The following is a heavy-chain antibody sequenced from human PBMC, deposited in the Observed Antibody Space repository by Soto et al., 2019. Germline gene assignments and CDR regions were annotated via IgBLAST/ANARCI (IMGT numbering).Heavy chain of an antibody. CDR1: GFTFSGSA. CDR3: TRRDIDSSKGWFDP. D-gene: IGHD3-9*01. CDR2: VRNRANNNAT. Sequence: EVQLVESGGGLVQPGGSLKLSCAASGFTFSGSAMHWVRQASGQGLEWLGRVRNRANNNATAYAASVKGRFTISRDDSKNTTYLQMNSLKTEDTAVYYCTRRDIDSSKGWFDPWGQGTLVTVSS. J-gene: IGHJ5*02. V-gene: IGHV3-73*02.